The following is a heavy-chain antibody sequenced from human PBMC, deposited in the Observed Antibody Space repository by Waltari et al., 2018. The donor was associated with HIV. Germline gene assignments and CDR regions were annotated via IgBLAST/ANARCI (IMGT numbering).Heavy chain of an antibody. CDR3: ARDGSDYYDSSAY. Sequence: QVQLVESGGGVVQPGRSLRLSCAASGFTFSSYAMPWVRQAPGKGLEWVAVISYDGSNKYYADSVKGRFTISRDNSKNTLYLQMNSLRAEDTAVYYCARDGSDYYDSSAYWGQGTLVTVSS. CDR2: ISYDGSNK. V-gene: IGHV3-30*04. D-gene: IGHD3-22*01. J-gene: IGHJ4*02. CDR1: GFTFSSYA.